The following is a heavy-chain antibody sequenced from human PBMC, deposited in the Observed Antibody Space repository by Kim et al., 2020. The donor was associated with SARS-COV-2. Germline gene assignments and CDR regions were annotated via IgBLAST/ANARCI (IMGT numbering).Heavy chain of an antibody. CDR2: IKQDGSEK. Sequence: GGSLRLSCAASGFTFSSYWMSWVRQAPGKGLEWVANIKQDGSEKYYVDSVKGRFTISRDNAKNSLYLQMNSLRAEDTAVYYCARDGWYCSSTSCYGPYGLDVWGQVTTVTVSS. J-gene: IGHJ6*02. CDR3: ARDGWYCSSTSCYGPYGLDV. CDR1: GFTFSSYW. D-gene: IGHD2-2*01. V-gene: IGHV3-7*03.